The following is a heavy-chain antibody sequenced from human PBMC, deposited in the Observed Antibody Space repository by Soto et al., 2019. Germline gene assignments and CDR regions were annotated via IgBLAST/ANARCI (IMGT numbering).Heavy chain of an antibody. J-gene: IGHJ3*02. V-gene: IGHV4-39*01. D-gene: IGHD2-2*01. Sequence: PSETLSLTCTVSGGSISSSSYYWGWIRQPPGKGLEWIGSIYYSGSTYYNPSLKSRVTISVDTSKNQFSLKLSSVTAADTAVYYCARHQSIVVVPAAMLAFDIWGQGAMVTVS. CDR1: GGSISSSSYY. CDR3: ARHQSIVVVPAAMLAFDI. CDR2: IYYSGST.